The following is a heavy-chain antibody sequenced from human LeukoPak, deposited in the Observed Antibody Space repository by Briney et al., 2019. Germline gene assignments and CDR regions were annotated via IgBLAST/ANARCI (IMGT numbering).Heavy chain of an antibody. Sequence: MTSETLSLTCTVSGGSISSSSYYWGWIRQPPGKGLEWIGSIYYSGSTYYNPSLKSRVTISVDRSKNQFSLKLSSVTAADTAVYYCARVKSGVVDAFDIWGQGTMVTVSS. CDR3: ARVKSGVVDAFDI. D-gene: IGHD3-3*01. V-gene: IGHV4-39*07. J-gene: IGHJ3*02. CDR2: IYYSGST. CDR1: GGSISSSSYY.